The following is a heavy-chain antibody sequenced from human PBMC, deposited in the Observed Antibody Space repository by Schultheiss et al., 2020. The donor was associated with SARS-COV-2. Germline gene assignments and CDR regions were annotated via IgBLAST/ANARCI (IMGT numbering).Heavy chain of an antibody. CDR1: GFTFRSYE. J-gene: IGHJ6*02. V-gene: IGHV3-15*01. Sequence: ETLSLTCAASGFTFRSYEMNWVRQAPGKGLEWVGRIKSKTDGGTTDYAAPVKGRFFISRDDSKNTLFLQMNSLQTEDTALYYCTTALGLTTSYYYGMDVWGQGTTVTVSS. CDR2: IKSKTDGGTT. CDR3: TTALGLTTSYYYGMDV. D-gene: IGHD4/OR15-4a*01.